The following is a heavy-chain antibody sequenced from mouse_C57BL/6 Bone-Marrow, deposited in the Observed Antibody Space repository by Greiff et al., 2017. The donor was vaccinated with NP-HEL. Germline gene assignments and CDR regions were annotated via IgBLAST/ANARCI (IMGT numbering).Heavy chain of an antibody. CDR2: INSDGGST. D-gene: IGHD2-2*01. Sequence: EVKVVESGGGLVQPGESLKLSCESNEYEFPSHDMSWVRKTPEKRLELVAAINSDGGSTYYPDTMERRFIISRDNTKKTLYLQMSSLRSEDTALYYCARRSYGYGYWYFDVWGTGTTVTVSS. CDR3: ARRSYGYGYWYFDV. CDR1: EYEFPSHD. J-gene: IGHJ1*03. V-gene: IGHV5-2*03.